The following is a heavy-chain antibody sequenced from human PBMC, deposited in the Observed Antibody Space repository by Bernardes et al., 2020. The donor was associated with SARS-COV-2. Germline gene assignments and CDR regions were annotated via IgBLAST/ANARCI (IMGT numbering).Heavy chain of an antibody. V-gene: IGHV1-69*04. CDR2: IIPILGIA. D-gene: IGHD3-10*01. CDR3: ARVQATYYYGSGSLDP. CDR1: GGTFSSYA. Sequence: SVKVSCKASGGTFSSYAISWVRQAPGQGLEWMGRIIPILGIANYAQKFQGRVTITADKSTSTAYMELSSLRSEDTAVYYCARVQATYYYGSGSLDPWGQGTLVTVSS. J-gene: IGHJ5*02.